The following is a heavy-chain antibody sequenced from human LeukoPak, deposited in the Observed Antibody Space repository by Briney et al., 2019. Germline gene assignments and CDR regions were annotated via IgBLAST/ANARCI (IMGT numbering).Heavy chain of an antibody. CDR1: GGSFSGYY. V-gene: IGHV4-34*01. J-gene: IGHJ5*02. Sequence: SETLSLTCAVYGGSFSGYYWSWIRQPPGKGLEWIGEINHSGSTNYNPPLKSRVTISVDTSKNQFSLKLSSVTAADTAVYCCARGPTYYYDSSGYPWGQGTLVTVSS. CDR3: ARGPTYYYDSSGYP. CDR2: INHSGST. D-gene: IGHD3-22*01.